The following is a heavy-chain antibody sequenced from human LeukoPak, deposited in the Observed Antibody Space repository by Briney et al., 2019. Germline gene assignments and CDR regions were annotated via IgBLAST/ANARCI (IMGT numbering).Heavy chain of an antibody. Sequence: PGGSLRLPCAASGFSLNTYAMHWVRQAPGKGLEGVTLIWHDGRHKFYIDSVRGRFNISRDNSKNPVYLQMNGLRAEDTAVYYCAREIFGSGSYPDYWGQGTLVAVSS. J-gene: IGHJ4*02. V-gene: IGHV3-33*01. CDR1: GFSLNTYA. CDR2: IWHDGRHK. CDR3: AREIFGSGSYPDY. D-gene: IGHD3-10*01.